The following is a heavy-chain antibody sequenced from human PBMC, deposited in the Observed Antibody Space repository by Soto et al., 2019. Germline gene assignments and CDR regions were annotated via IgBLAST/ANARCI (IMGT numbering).Heavy chain of an antibody. Sequence: GASVKVSCKASGYTFTSYYMHWVRQAPGQGLEWMGIINPSGGSTSYAQKFQGRVTMTRDTSTSTVYMELSSLRSEDTAVYYCARDLGDGYCSGGSCYGAFDYWGQGTLVTVSS. V-gene: IGHV1-46*01. CDR2: INPSGGST. D-gene: IGHD2-15*01. CDR3: ARDLGDGYCSGGSCYGAFDY. CDR1: GYTFTSYY. J-gene: IGHJ4*02.